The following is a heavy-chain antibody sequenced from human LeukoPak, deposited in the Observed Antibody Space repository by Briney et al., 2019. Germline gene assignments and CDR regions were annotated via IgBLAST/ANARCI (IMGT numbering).Heavy chain of an antibody. J-gene: IGHJ3*01. CDR3: AREGATHYYDTRGYGYGAFDF. D-gene: IGHD3-22*01. CDR2: INPNSGDT. V-gene: IGHV1-2*02. Sequence: ASVKVSCKASGYTFTDYYMHWARQAPGQGLEGMGWINPNSGDTNYAQKFQGRVTMTRVTSISIVYMELSRLRSDDTAVYYCAREGATHYYDTRGYGYGAFDFWGQGTMVTGSS. CDR1: GYTFTDYY.